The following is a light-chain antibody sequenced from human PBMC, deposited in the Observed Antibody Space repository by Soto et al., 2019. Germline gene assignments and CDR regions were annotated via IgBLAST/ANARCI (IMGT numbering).Light chain of an antibody. CDR2: DAS. J-gene: IGKJ1*01. CDR1: QSISRS. Sequence: EIVLTQSPAILSVSPGERATLSCRASQSISRSLAWYQQKPGQAPRLLISDASTRATGIPARFSGSGSGTDITLTISRLEPEDFAVYYCQQYTTSSWTFGQGTKVDIK. CDR3: QQYTTSSWT. V-gene: IGKV3-15*01.